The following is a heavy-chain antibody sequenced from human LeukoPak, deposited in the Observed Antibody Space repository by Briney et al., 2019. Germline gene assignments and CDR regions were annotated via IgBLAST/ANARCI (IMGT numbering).Heavy chain of an antibody. CDR1: GGTSSSYT. CDR3: ARDGLELAFDY. Sequence: SVKVSCSASGGTSSSYTISRVRQAPGQGLEWMGSIIPILGIANYAQKFPGRVTITAAKSTSTAYMELSSLRSEDTTVYYCARDGLELAFDYWGQGTLVTVSS. CDR2: IIPILGIA. D-gene: IGHD1-7*01. J-gene: IGHJ4*02. V-gene: IGHV1-69*04.